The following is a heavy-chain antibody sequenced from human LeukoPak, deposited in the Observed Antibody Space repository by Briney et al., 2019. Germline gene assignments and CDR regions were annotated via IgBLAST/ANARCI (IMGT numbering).Heavy chain of an antibody. CDR1: GFTFSNYN. Sequence: GGSLKLSCAGSGFTFSNYNMNWVRQAPGKGLEWVSSISRSSTYIYYADSVKGRFTISRDNAKNSVHLQMNSLRVEDTAVYYCARIGYSSGWYAFYFDCWGQGTLVTVSS. D-gene: IGHD6-19*01. CDR3: ARIGYSSGWYAFYFDC. CDR2: ISRSSTYI. V-gene: IGHV3-21*01. J-gene: IGHJ4*02.